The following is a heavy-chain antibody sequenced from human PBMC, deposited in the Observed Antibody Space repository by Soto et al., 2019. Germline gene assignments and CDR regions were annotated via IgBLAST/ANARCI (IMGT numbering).Heavy chain of an antibody. CDR1: GFTFSNAW. Sequence: AGSLRLSWAASGFTFSNAWMSWARHPQGEGREWVGRIKRKTNGGTTGYDATVKGRFTISRDVSRNTLYRQTNRLKTEDTAVYYCTKEENSGSYPGPKDYWGQGTMVTVSS. J-gene: IGHJ4*02. V-gene: IGHV3-15*01. CDR2: IKRKTNGGTT. CDR3: TKEENSGSYPGPKDY. D-gene: IGHD1-26*01.